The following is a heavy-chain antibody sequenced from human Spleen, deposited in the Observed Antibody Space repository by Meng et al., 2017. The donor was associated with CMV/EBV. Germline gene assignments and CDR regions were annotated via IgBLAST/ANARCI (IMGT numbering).Heavy chain of an antibody. V-gene: IGHV3-30-3*01. CDR2: ISYDGSNK. J-gene: IGHJ4*02. CDR3: ARDFWSGYSQRGGFDY. D-gene: IGHD3-3*01. Sequence: LTFSSYAMHWVRQAPGKGREWVAVISYDGSNKYYADSVKGRFTISRDNAKNTLYLQMNSLRAEDTAVYYCARDFWSGYSQRGGFDYWGQGTLVTVSS. CDR1: LTFSSYA.